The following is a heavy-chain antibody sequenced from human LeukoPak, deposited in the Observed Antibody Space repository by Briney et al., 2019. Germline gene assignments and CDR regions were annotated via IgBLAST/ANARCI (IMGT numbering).Heavy chain of an antibody. CDR1: GYTFTGYY. CDR3: ARDPRWDYYYYGMDV. D-gene: IGHD5-24*01. Sequence: ASVKVSCKASGYTFTGYYMHWVRQAPGQGLEWMGWINPNSGGTNYAQKFQGRVTMTRDTSISTAYMELSRLRSDDTAVYYCARDPRWDYYYYGMDVWGQGTTVTVSS. V-gene: IGHV1-2*02. CDR2: INPNSGGT. J-gene: IGHJ6*02.